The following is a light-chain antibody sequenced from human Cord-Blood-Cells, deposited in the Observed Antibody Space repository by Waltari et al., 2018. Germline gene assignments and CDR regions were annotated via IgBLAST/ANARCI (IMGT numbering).Light chain of an antibody. Sequence: EIVMMPSPATLSCTPGEQDTLPCRASQSVSSNLAWYQQKPGQAPRLLIYGASTRATGIPSRFSGSGSGTEFTLTISSLQSEDFAVYYCQQYNNWPRITFGQGTRLEIK. CDR2: GAS. CDR3: QQYNNWPRIT. J-gene: IGKJ5*01. CDR1: QSVSSN. V-gene: IGKV3-15*01.